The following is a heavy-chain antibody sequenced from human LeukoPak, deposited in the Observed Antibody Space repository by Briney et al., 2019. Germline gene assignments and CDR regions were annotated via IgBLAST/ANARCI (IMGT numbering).Heavy chain of an antibody. CDR3: ARVWGRIAVAGGPGY. D-gene: IGHD6-19*01. CDR1: GFTFSNYG. CDR2: IWYDGRTK. Sequence: GGSLRLSCAASGFTFSNYGMHWVRQAPGKGLEWVALIWYDGRTKFHADSVKGRFTISRDNSKNTLYLQMDSLRDKDTAVYYCARVWGRIAVAGGPGYWGQGTRVTVSS. J-gene: IGHJ4*02. V-gene: IGHV3-33*01.